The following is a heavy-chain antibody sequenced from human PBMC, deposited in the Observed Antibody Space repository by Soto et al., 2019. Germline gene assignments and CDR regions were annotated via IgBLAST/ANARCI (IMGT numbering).Heavy chain of an antibody. CDR1: WDSVSSTVYH. V-gene: IGHV4-39*01. CDR2: IKYSGST. CDR3: ETVYQLLFVPYFRY. Sequence: TSETLSLTCTISWDSVSSTVYHCGWIRQSPGKGLELIGSIKYSGSTYYNPSLKSRVTMSVDTSNNQFSLKLSSLTATDTAVYYCETVYQLLFVPYFRYWGKGARVTVSS. J-gene: IGHJ4*02. D-gene: IGHD2-8*01.